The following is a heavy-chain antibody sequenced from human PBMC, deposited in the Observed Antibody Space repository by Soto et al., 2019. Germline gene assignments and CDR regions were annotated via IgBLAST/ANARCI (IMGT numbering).Heavy chain of an antibody. CDR3: AASYGSGYRAFDY. D-gene: IGHD3-10*01. V-gene: IGHV1-69*02. CDR2: VNPIVSMS. Sequence: QVQLVQSGAEVKKPGPSVKVSCKASGDTFSFYTINWVRQAPGLGLEWMGRVNPIVSMSNYAQKFQGRVTITADKSTNTAYMQLSSLRSEDTASYYCAASYGSGYRAFDYWGQGALVTVSS. J-gene: IGHJ4*02. CDR1: GDTFSFYT.